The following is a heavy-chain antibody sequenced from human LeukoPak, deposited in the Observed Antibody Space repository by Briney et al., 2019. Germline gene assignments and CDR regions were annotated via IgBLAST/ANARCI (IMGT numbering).Heavy chain of an antibody. J-gene: IGHJ6*02. CDR3: AREDPQTTVPEGMDV. Sequence: PSETLSLTCTVSGGSISYYYWSWIRQTPGKGLEWIGYIYYSGTTNYNPSLKSRVTISVDTSKNQFSLQLRSVTAADTAVYYCAREDPQTTVPEGMDVWGQGTTVTVSS. D-gene: IGHD4-17*01. CDR2: IYYSGTT. CDR1: GGSISYYY. V-gene: IGHV4-59*01.